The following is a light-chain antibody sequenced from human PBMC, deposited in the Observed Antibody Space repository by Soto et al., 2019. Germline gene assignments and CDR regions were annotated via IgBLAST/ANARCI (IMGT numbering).Light chain of an antibody. J-gene: IGLJ1*01. CDR1: SSDVGSYNL. V-gene: IGLV2-23*02. CDR2: EVS. CDR3: CSYAGSSTV. Sequence: QSALTQPASVSGSPGQSITISCTGTSSDVGSYNLVSWYQQHPGKAPKLMICEVSKRPSGVSNRFSGSKSGNTASLTISGLQADDEADYYCCSYAGSSTVFGTGTKVTVL.